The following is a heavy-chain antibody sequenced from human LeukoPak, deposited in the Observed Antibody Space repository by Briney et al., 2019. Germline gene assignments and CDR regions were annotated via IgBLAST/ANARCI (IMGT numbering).Heavy chain of an antibody. D-gene: IGHD2-2*01. Sequence: SETLSLTCTVSGGSLSSCSYYWGWIPQPPGKGLVGIGSIYYSGSPFYNPSLKSRVTTSGDKSKNQFSLKLSSVTAADTAVYYCARRDRVVTLFDWGQGTLVTVSS. J-gene: IGHJ4*02. V-gene: IGHV4-39*01. CDR1: GGSLSSCSYY. CDR2: IYYSGSP. CDR3: ARRDRVVTLFD.